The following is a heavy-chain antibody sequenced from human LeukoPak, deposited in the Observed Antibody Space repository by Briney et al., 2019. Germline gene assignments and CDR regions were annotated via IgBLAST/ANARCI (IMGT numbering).Heavy chain of an antibody. J-gene: IGHJ4*02. D-gene: IGHD3-22*01. V-gene: IGHV5-51*01. CDR3: ARRFGGGYSSGYYHFDY. CDR2: IYPDDSDT. CDR1: GDSFTSYW. Sequence: GESLKISCKGSGDSFTSYWIGWVRQMPGKGLEWMGIIYPDDSDTRYSPSFQGQVTISADKSISTAYLQWSSLKASDTAMYYCARRFGGGYSSGYYHFDYWGQGTPVTVSS.